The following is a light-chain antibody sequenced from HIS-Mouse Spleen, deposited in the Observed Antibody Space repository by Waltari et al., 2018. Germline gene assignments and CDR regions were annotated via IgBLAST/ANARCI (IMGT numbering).Light chain of an antibody. CDR1: ALPKKY. V-gene: IGLV3-10*01. J-gene: IGLJ3*02. CDR3: YSTDSSGNHRV. CDR2: EDS. Sequence: SYELTQPTSVSVSPGQTARITCSGDALPKKYAYWYHQNSGQAPVLVIDEDSKRPDGITERFSGSSSGTMATLTISGAQVEDEADYYSYSTDSSGNHRVFGGGTKLTVL.